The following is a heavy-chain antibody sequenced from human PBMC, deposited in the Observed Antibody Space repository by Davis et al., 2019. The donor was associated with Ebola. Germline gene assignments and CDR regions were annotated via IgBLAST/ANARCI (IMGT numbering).Heavy chain of an antibody. J-gene: IGHJ4*02. CDR2: ISGSGGTT. D-gene: IGHD3-3*01. CDR3: AKDPTTYYDFWSGYTFDY. V-gene: IGHV3-23*01. CDR1: GFTFSSYA. Sequence: GESLKISCAASGFTFSSYAMSWVRQAPGKGLEWVSAISGSGGTTYYADSVKGRFTISRDNSKNTLYLQMNSLRAEDTAVYYCAKDPTTYYDFWSGYTFDYWGQGTLVTVSS.